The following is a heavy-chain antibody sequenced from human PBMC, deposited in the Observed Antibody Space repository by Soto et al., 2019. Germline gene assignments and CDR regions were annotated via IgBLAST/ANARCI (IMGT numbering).Heavy chain of an antibody. V-gene: IGHV3-7*01. D-gene: IGHD4-4*01. CDR3: ARGVGTVSTFYYYYYGMDV. CDR1: GFTFSSYW. J-gene: IGHJ6*02. Sequence: EVQLVESGGGLVQPGGSLRLSCAASGFTFSSYWMSWVRQAPGKGLEWVANIKQDGSEKYYVDSVKGRFTISRDNAKNSLYLQMNSLRAEDTAVYYCARGVGTVSTFYYYYYGMDVWGQGTTVTVSS. CDR2: IKQDGSEK.